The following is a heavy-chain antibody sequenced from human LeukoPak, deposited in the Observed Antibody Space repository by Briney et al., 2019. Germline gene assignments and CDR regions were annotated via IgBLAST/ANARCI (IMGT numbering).Heavy chain of an antibody. CDR2: ISAYNGNT. J-gene: IGHJ5*02. CDR1: GYTFTSYD. Sequence: ASVKVSCEASGYTFTSYDINWVRQAPGQGLEWMGWISAYNGNTNYAQKLQGRVTMTTDTSTSTAYMELRSLRSDDTAVYYCARAMVRGWGDWFDPWGQGTLVTVSS. D-gene: IGHD3-10*01. CDR3: ARAMVRGWGDWFDP. V-gene: IGHV1-18*01.